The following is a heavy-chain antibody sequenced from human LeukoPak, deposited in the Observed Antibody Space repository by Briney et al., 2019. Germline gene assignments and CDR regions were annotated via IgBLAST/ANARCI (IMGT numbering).Heavy chain of an antibody. V-gene: IGHV1-2*02. CDR1: GYTLTDYY. CDR3: ARGRRILGGPENAGDFFDF. Sequence: ASVKVSCKASGYTLTDYYLHWVRQAPGQGLKWMGWINPNSGATHYAQSFQARVTLTRDTSIASSYMELTGLESDDTAVYYCARGRRILGGPENAGDFFDFWGQGSLVTVSS. J-gene: IGHJ4*01. D-gene: IGHD3-16*01. CDR2: INPNSGAT.